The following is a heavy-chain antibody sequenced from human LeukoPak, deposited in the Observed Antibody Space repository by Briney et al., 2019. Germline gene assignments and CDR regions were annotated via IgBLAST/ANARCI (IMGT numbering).Heavy chain of an antibody. V-gene: IGHV4-59*08. D-gene: IGHD5-12*01. CDR3: ARRGYSGYEPFDY. CDR2: IYYSGST. Sequence: PSETLSLTCTVSGGSISSYYWSWIRQPPGRGLEWIGYIYYSGSTNYNPSLKSRVTISVDTSKNQFSLKLSSVTAADTAVYYCARRGYSGYEPFDYWGQGILVTVSS. CDR1: GGSISSYY. J-gene: IGHJ4*02.